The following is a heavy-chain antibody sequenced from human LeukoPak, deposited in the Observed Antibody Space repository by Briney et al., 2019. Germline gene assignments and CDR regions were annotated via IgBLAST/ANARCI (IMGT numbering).Heavy chain of an antibody. CDR1: GGSISSYY. CDR2: IYTSGST. V-gene: IGHV4-4*07. CDR3: ARDDYYYDSSGYHLFDY. Sequence: PSETLSLTCTVSGGSISSYYWSWIRQPAGKGLEWIGRIYTSGSTNYNPSLKSRVTMSVDTSKNQFSLKLSSVTAADTAVYYCARDDYYYDSSGYHLFDYWGQGTLVTVSS. D-gene: IGHD3-22*01. J-gene: IGHJ4*02.